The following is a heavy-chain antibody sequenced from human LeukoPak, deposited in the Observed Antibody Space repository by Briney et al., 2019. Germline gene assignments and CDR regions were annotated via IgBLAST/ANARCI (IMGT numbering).Heavy chain of an antibody. CDR3: ARDPPLLEWLSPHYYYYGMDV. CDR1: GFTFSSYG. D-gene: IGHD3-3*01. J-gene: IGHJ6*02. Sequence: PGGSLRLSCEASGFTFSSYGMHWVRQAPGKGLEWVAVIWYDGSNKYYADSVKGRFTISRDNSKNTLYLQMNSLRAEDTAVYYCARDPPLLEWLSPHYYYYGMDVWGQGTTVTVSS. CDR2: IWYDGSNK. V-gene: IGHV3-33*01.